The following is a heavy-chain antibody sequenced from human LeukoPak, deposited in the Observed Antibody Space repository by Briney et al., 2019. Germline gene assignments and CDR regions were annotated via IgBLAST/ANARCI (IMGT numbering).Heavy chain of an antibody. V-gene: IGHV3-30*02. CDR1: GLTFSSYG. CDR2: IRYDRSNK. D-gene: IGHD6-13*01. CDR3: GNTAWKQLMYY. J-gene: IGHJ4*02. Sequence: SGGSLRLSCAASGLTFSSYGMHWVRQAPGKGLEWVVFIRYDRSNKYYADPVKGRFTISRDNSKNTLYLQMNSLRAVDTVVYCCGNTAWKQLMYYWGEGSLVTVSS.